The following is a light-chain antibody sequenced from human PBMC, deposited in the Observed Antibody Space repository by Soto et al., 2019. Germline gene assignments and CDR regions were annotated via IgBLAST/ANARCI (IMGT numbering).Light chain of an antibody. CDR1: SSDVTAYNY. J-gene: IGLJ2*01. V-gene: IGLV2-8*01. CDR2: EVS. CDR3: SSYAGSNNLV. Sequence: QSVLTQPPSASGSPGQSVTISCTGTSSDVTAYNYVSWYQQHPGKAPKLMIYEVSKRPSGVPDRFSGSKSGNTASLTVSGLQAEDEADYYCSSYAGSNNLVFGGGTKLTVL.